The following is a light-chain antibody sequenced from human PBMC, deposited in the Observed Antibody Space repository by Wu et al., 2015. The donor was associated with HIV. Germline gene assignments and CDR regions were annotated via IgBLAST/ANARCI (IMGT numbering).Light chain of an antibody. V-gene: IGKV1-9*01. CDR2: AAS. J-gene: IGKJ2*01. Sequence: DIQLTQSPSFLSASVGDRVTISCRASQDITTYLAWYQEKSGKAPNLLIYAASTLQDGVPSRFSGAGSGTESTLTINSLQPEDFATYFCQQATKYPYTFGQGTKVEIK. CDR3: QQATKYPYT. CDR1: QDITTY.